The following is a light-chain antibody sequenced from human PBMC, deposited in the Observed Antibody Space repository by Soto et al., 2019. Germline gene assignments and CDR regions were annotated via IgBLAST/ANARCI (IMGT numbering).Light chain of an antibody. CDR2: AVS. J-gene: IGLJ2*01. CDR1: SSDVGGYNH. CDR3: CSYTSLSTVV. V-gene: IGLV2-14*01. Sequence: VLTQPASVSGSPGQSITISCTGTSSDVGGYNHVSWYQHSPGKAPKLILFAVSDRPSGVSHRFSGSKSGNTASLTISGLQAEDEADYYCCSYTSLSTVVFGGGTKLTVL.